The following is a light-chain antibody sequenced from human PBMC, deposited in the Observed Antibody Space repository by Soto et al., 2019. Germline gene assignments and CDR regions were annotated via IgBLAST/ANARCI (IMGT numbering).Light chain of an antibody. CDR2: GAS. Sequence: ELVMTQSPDTLSVSLGERVSLSCRASQSVNTNVAWYQQRPGQAPRLLIYGASMRATGIPARFTGSGSGTEFTLTISSLESEDFAVYFCQQYDSWPPLYRFGPGTKVDIK. J-gene: IGKJ3*01. CDR1: QSVNTN. V-gene: IGKV3-15*01. CDR3: QQYDSWPPLYR.